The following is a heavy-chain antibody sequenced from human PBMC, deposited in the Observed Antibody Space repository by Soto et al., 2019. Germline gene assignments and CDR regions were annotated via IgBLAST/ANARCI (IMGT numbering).Heavy chain of an antibody. CDR1: GFTFSSYA. CDR3: ARTFGYSYGWDAFDI. D-gene: IGHD5-18*01. CDR2: ISYDGSNK. V-gene: IGHV3-30-3*01. J-gene: IGHJ3*02. Sequence: HPGGSLRLSCAASGFTFSSYAMHWVRQAPGKGLEWVAVISYDGSNKYYADSVKGRFTISRDNSKNTLYLQMNSLRAEDTAVYYCARTFGYSYGWDAFDIWGQGTMVTVSS.